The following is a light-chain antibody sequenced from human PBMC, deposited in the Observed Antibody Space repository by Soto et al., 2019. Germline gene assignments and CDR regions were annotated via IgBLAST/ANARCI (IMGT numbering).Light chain of an antibody. J-gene: IGLJ1*01. Sequence: QSALTQPASVSGSPGQSITISCTGTSSDVGGYNYVSWYQQHPGKAPKLMIYEVSNRPSGVSNRFSGSKSGNTASLTISGLQAEDEADYYCSSYTSSRTLLVFGTGTKLTGL. CDR1: SSDVGGYNY. CDR2: EVS. CDR3: SSYTSSRTLLV. V-gene: IGLV2-14*01.